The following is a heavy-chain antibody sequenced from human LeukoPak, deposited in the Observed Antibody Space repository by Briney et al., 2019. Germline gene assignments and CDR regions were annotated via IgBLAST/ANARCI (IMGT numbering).Heavy chain of an antibody. Sequence: PGGSLRLSCAASGFTFSDYYMSWIRQAPGKGLEWVSYISSSGSTIYYADSVKGRFTISRDNAKNSLYLQMNSLRAEDTAVYYCARDYTSSSWYRVSYYYYYMDVWGKGTTVTVSS. CDR1: GFTFSDYY. CDR3: ARDYTSSSWYRVSYYYYYMDV. D-gene: IGHD6-13*01. CDR2: ISSSGSTI. J-gene: IGHJ6*03. V-gene: IGHV3-11*04.